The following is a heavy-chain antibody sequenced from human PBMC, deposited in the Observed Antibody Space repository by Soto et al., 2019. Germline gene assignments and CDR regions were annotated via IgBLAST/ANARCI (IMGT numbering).Heavy chain of an antibody. CDR1: GGSISSGGYS. V-gene: IGHV4-30-2*01. CDR3: AGGPGVARNY. Sequence: QLQLQESGSGLVKPSQTLSLTCAVSGGSISSGGYSWSWIRQPPGKGLEWIGYIYHSGSTYYNPSLKSRVTIAVDMSRHQSSPNLSSVTAAHTAVYYCAGGPGVARNYWGQGTLVTVSS. D-gene: IGHD5-12*01. CDR2: IYHSGST. J-gene: IGHJ4*02.